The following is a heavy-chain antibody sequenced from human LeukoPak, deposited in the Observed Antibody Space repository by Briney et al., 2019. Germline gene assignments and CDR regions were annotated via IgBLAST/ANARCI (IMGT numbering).Heavy chain of an antibody. D-gene: IGHD6-19*01. Sequence: GESLKTSCKTSGYPFTAYWIGWVRQMPGKGLEWMGIIYPGDSDTIYRPSFQGQVTISADKSISTAYPQWNSLKASDTAMYYCARLAVAGLDFWGQGTLVTVSS. CDR3: ARLAVAGLDF. CDR2: IYPGDSDT. V-gene: IGHV5-51*01. CDR1: GYPFTAYW. J-gene: IGHJ4*02.